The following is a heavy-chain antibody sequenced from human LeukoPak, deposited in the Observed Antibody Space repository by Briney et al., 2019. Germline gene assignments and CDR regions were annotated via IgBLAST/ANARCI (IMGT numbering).Heavy chain of an antibody. V-gene: IGHV3-23*01. CDR1: GFTFSSYA. CDR3: AKDRAYYYDSSGYFDY. CDR2: ISGSGGST. J-gene: IGHJ4*02. Sequence: GGSLRLSCAASGFTFSSYAMSWVRQAPGKGLEWVSAISGSGGSTYYADSVKGRFTISRDNSKNTLYLHMNSLRAEDTAVYYCAKDRAYYYDSSGYFDYWGQGTLVTVSS. D-gene: IGHD3-22*01.